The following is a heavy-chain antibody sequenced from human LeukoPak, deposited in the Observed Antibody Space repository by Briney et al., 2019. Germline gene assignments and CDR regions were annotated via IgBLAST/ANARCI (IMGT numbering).Heavy chain of an antibody. Sequence: GGSLRLSCTASGFTLSSYEMTWIRQAPRKGLEWVSSIDYSGDTTYYADSVKGRFTISRDNSKNTLYLQLNSLRVEDTAVYYCAKVGQNYDILTYYFDYWGQGTLVTVSS. V-gene: IGHV3-23*01. CDR3: AKVGQNYDILTYYFDY. CDR2: IDYSGDTT. D-gene: IGHD3-9*01. CDR1: GFTLSSYE. J-gene: IGHJ4*02.